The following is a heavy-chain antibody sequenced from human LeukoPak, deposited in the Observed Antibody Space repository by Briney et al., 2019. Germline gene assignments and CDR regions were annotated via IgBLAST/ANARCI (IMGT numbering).Heavy chain of an antibody. CDR3: AKSDRLWFRFDP. V-gene: IGHV3-23*01. CDR2: ISGSGGST. J-gene: IGHJ5*02. D-gene: IGHD5-18*01. Sequence: GGSLRLSCAASGFTFSSYAMSWVRQAPGKGLEWVPAISGSGGSTYYADSVKGRFTISRDNSKNTLYLQMNSLRAEDTAVYYCAKSDRLWFRFDPWGQGTLVTVSS. CDR1: GFTFSSYA.